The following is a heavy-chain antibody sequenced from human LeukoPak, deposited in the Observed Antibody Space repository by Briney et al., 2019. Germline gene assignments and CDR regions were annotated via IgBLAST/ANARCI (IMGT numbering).Heavy chain of an antibody. CDR2: IWYDGSNK. J-gene: IGHJ3*02. Sequence: GGSLRLSCAASGFTFSSYGMHWVRQAPGKGLEWVAVIWYDGSNKYYADSVKGRFTISRDNSKNTLYLQMNSLGAEDTAVYYCARDFWTQTEMIQRKAFDIWGQGTMVTVSS. V-gene: IGHV3-33*01. CDR3: ARDFWTQTEMIQRKAFDI. CDR1: GFTFSSYG. D-gene: IGHD3/OR15-3a*01.